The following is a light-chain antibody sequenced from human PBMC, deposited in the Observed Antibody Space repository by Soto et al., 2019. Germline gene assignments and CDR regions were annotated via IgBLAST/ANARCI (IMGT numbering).Light chain of an antibody. V-gene: IGKV1-5*03. CDR2: KAS. J-gene: IGKJ4*01. CDR1: QSISSW. CDR3: QQYKSYPLT. Sequence: DIQMTQSPSTLSASVGDRVTITCRPSQSISSWLAWYQQKPGKAPNLLIYKASTLESGVPSRFSGSGSGTEFTLTISSVQPDDFATYYCQQYKSYPLTFGGGTKVDI.